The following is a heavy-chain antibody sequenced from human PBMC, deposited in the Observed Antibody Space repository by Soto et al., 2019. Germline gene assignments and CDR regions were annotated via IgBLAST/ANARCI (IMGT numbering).Heavy chain of an antibody. CDR1: GYTFSSYG. CDR2: ISAYNGNT. CDR3: GVPTGTTWGDDAFDI. Sequence: ASVKVSCKASGYTFSSYGINWVRQAPGQGLEWMGWISAYNGNTNYAQKLQGRVTMTTDTSTSTAYMELRSLRSDDTAVYYCGVPTGTTWGDDAFDIWGQGTMVTVSS. V-gene: IGHV1-18*01. D-gene: IGHD1-1*01. J-gene: IGHJ3*02.